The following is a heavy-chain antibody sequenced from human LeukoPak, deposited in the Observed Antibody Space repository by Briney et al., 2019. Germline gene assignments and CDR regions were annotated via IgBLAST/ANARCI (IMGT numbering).Heavy chain of an antibody. J-gene: IGHJ4*02. CDR2: ISAYNGNT. V-gene: IGHV1-18*01. CDR3: AKDDYDILTGYSLGIDY. D-gene: IGHD3-9*01. Sequence: GASVKVSCKASGYTFTSYGISWVRQAPGQGLEWMGWISAYNGNTNYAQKLQGRVTMTTDTSTSTAYIELRSLRSDDTAVYYCAKDDYDILTGYSLGIDYWGQGTLVTVSS. CDR1: GYTFTSYG.